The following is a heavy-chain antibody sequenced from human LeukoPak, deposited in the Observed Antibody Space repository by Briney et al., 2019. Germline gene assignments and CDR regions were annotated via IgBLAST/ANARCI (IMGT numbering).Heavy chain of an antibody. Sequence: GGSLRLSCEASEFTFSIYGMHWVRQAPGKGLEWLSFVSYDGSDNSYADSVKGRFTISRDNSKNTMSLQMNSLRSEDMAVYYCARGGWLKLIDAFDIWGQGTTVIVSS. V-gene: IGHV3-30*02. CDR1: EFTFSIYG. J-gene: IGHJ3*02. CDR2: VSYDGSDN. D-gene: IGHD5-24*01. CDR3: ARGGWLKLIDAFDI.